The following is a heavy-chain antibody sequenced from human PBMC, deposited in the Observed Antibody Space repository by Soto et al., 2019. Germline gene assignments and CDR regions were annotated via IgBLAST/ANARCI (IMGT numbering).Heavy chain of an antibody. CDR3: ARHREKLLWFGELLQDFDY. CDR2: IYYSGST. CDR1: GGSISSYY. D-gene: IGHD3-10*01. Sequence: SETLSLTCTVSGGSISSYYWSWIRQPPGKGLEWIGYIYYSGSTNYNPSLKSRVTISVDTSKNQFSLKLSSVTAADTAVYYCARHREKLLWFGELLQDFDYWGQGTLVTVSS. V-gene: IGHV4-59*08. J-gene: IGHJ4*02.